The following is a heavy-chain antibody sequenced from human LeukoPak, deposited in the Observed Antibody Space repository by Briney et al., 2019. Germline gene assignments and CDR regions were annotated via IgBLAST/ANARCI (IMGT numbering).Heavy chain of an antibody. D-gene: IGHD1-7*01. Sequence: GASVKVSCKASGYTFTGYYMHWVRQAPGQGLEWMGWINTNTGNPTYAQGFTGRFVFSLDTSVSTAYLQISSLKAEDTAVYYCARELYNWNYSDAGSFDIWGQGTMVTVSS. CDR2: INTNTGNP. CDR3: ARELYNWNYSDAGSFDI. CDR1: GYTFTGYY. J-gene: IGHJ3*02. V-gene: IGHV7-4-1*02.